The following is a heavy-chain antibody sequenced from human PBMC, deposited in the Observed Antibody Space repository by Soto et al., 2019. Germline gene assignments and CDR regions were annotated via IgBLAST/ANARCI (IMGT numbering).Heavy chain of an antibody. CDR3: ARVWITGTTVNWFQP. CDR1: GYTFPSYG. J-gene: IGHJ5*02. CDR2: SSAYNCNT. D-gene: IGHD1-7*01. Sequence: ASVKVSFLASGYTFPSYGISWLRQAPGQWLEWMGWSSAYNCNTNYAQKRQGRVSMTTDTSTSTAYMELRSLRTDVTAVYYCARVWITGTTVNWFQPWGQGTLVTVSS. V-gene: IGHV1-18*01.